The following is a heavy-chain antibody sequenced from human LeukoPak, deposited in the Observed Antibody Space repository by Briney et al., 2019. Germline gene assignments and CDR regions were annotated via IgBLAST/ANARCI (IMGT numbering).Heavy chain of an antibody. CDR1: GYPFISYV. V-gene: IGHV1-3*01. CDR3: ARDRGGSGDFDY. Sequence: ASVKVSCKASGYPFISYVIHWVRQAPGQRLEWMGWINPDNGNTQYSLKFLGRVTITRDTSASTAYMELSSLRSEDTAVYYCARDRGGSGDFDYWGQGTLVTVSS. D-gene: IGHD3-10*01. J-gene: IGHJ4*02. CDR2: INPDNGNT.